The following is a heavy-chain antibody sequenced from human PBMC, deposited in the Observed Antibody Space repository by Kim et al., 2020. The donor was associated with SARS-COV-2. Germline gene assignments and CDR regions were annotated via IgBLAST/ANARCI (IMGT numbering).Heavy chain of an antibody. CDR1: GFTFSSYG. J-gene: IGHJ6*02. CDR2: ISYDGGNQ. D-gene: IGHD6-19*01. V-gene: IGHV3-30*18. CDR3: AKDDLADRGGWPYYYYGMGV. Sequence: GGSLRLSCAASGFTFSSYGMHWVRQAPGKGLEWVAVISYDGGNQHYADSVKGRFTISRDDSKKTLYLQMNSLRSEDTAVYYCAKDDLADRGGWPYYYYGMGVWGHGTPVTVSS.